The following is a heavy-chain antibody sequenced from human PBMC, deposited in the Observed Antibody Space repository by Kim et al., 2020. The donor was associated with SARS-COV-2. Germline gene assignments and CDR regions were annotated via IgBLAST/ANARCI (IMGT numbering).Heavy chain of an antibody. J-gene: IGHJ6*02. Sequence: GGSLRLSCAASGFTFSSYSMNWVRQAPGKGLEWVSSISSSSSYIYYADSVKGRFTISRDNAKNSLYLQMNSLRAEDTAVYYCARDSSGYYSDSNYYGMDVWGQGTTVTVSS. V-gene: IGHV3-21*01. CDR2: ISSSSSYI. CDR3: ARDSSGYYSDSNYYGMDV. CDR1: GFTFSSYS. D-gene: IGHD3-22*01.